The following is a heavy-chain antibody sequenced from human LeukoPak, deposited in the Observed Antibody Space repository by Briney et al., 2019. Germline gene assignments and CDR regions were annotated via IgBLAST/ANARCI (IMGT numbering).Heavy chain of an antibody. CDR3: AKEGTFRVGSMDV. J-gene: IGHJ6*02. CDR2: ISGGGDST. V-gene: IGHV3-23*01. CDR1: GFTFSTYA. Sequence: GGSLRLSCAASGFTFSTYAMSWVRQAPGKGLEWVSTISGGGDSTYYTDSVKGRFAISRDNSKNTLYLQTNSLRAEDTAVYYCAKEGTFRVGSMDVWGQGTTVTVSS. D-gene: IGHD2/OR15-2a*01.